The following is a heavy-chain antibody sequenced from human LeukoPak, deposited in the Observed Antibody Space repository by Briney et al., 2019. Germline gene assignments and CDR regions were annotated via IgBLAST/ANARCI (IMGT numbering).Heavy chain of an antibody. Sequence: GGSLRLSCAASGFTFSSYAMSWVRQAPGKGLEWVSAISGSGSTIFYADSVKGRFTISRDNAKNSLYLQMNSLRVEDTAVYYCAREYPDNGDGWGYWGQGTLVTVSS. V-gene: IGHV3-23*01. CDR2: ISGSGSTI. CDR3: AREYPDNGDGWGY. J-gene: IGHJ4*02. CDR1: GFTFSSYA. D-gene: IGHD1-1*01.